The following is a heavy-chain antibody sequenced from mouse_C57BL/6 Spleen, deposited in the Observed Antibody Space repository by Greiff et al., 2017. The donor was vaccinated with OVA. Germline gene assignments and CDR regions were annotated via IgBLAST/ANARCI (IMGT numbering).Heavy chain of an antibody. CDR2: IDPSDSET. V-gene: IGHV1-52*01. CDR3: AREGLYYYGSSYVSYWYFDV. J-gene: IGHJ1*03. CDR1: GYTFTSYW. Sequence: QVQLQQPGAELVRPGSSVKLSCKASGYTFTSYWMHWVKQRPIQGLEWIGNIDPSDSETHYNQKFKDKATFTVDKSSSTAYMQLSSLTSEDSAVYYCAREGLYYYGSSYVSYWYFDVWGTGTTVTVSS. D-gene: IGHD1-1*01.